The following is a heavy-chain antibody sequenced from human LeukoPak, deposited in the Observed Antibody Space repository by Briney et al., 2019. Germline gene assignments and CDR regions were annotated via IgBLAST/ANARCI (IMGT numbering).Heavy chain of an antibody. V-gene: IGHV1-2*02. CDR2: INPNSGGT. CDR1: GYTFTGYY. Sequence: GASVKVSCKASGYTFTGYYMHWVRQAPGQGLEWMGWINPNSGGTNYAQKFQGRVTMTRDTSISTAYMELSRLRSEDTAVYYCARDLSPGGSGQPQHYWGQGTLVTVSS. J-gene: IGHJ4*02. CDR3: ARDLSPGGSGQPQHY. D-gene: IGHD3-10*01.